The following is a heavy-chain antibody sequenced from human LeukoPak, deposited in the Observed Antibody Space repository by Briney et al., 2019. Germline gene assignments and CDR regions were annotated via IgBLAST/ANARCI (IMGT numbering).Heavy chain of an antibody. J-gene: IGHJ4*02. Sequence: SETLSLTCTVSGGSISSYCWSWIRQPPGKGLEWIGYIYYSGSTNYNPSLKSRVTISVVTSKSQFSLKLSSVTAADTAVYYCARLGGYGYFDYSGQGTLVTVSS. CDR3: ARLGGYGYFDY. CDR1: GGSISSYC. CDR2: IYYSGST. V-gene: IGHV4-59*01. D-gene: IGHD5-12*01.